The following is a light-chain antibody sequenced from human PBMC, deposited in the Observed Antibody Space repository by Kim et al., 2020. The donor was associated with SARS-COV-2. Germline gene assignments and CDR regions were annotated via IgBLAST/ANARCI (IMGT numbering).Light chain of an antibody. V-gene: IGKV1-17*03. J-gene: IGKJ4*01. CDR2: AAS. Sequence: ASVGDRVTNTCRECQDIGNSLAWFQQIPRKAHKRVSYAASTLHGGVPSRFSGSGAGTEFTFTLSSLQPEDFATYYCLQHSRYTPTFGGGTKVDIK. CDR3: LQHSRYTPT. CDR1: QDIGNS.